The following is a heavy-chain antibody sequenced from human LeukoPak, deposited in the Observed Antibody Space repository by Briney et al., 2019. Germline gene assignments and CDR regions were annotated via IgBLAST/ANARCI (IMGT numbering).Heavy chain of an antibody. CDR3: ARVEEGYGSGRRENYYYYYMDV. V-gene: IGHV4-39*07. CDR1: GGSISSSSYY. CDR2: SYYSGST. Sequence: PSETLSLTCTVSGGSISSSSYYGGGIRQAPGKGVEWIGRSYYSGSTYYNPFLKSRVTISVDTSKNQFSLKLSSVTGADTAVYYCARVEEGYGSGRRENYYYYYMDVWGKGTTVT. D-gene: IGHD3-10*01. J-gene: IGHJ6*03.